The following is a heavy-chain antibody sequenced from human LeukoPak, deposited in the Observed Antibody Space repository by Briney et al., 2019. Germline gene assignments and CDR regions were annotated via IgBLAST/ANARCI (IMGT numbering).Heavy chain of an antibody. V-gene: IGHV4-34*01. CDR1: GGSFSGYY. Sequence: SETLSLTCAVYGGSFSGYYWSWIRQPPGKGLEWIGEINHSGSTNYNPSLKSRVTISVDTSKNQFSLKLSSVTAADTAVYYCARAVWFGELLSPHGEYYFDYWGREPWSPSPQ. D-gene: IGHD3-10*01. J-gene: IGHJ4*02. CDR2: INHSGST. CDR3: ARAVWFGELLSPHGEYYFDY.